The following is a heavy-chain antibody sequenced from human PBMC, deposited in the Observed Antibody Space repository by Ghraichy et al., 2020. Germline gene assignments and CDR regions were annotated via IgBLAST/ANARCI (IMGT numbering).Heavy chain of an antibody. Sequence: SETLSLTCTVSGGSISSYYWSWIRQPPGKGLEWIGYIYYSGSTNYNPSLKSRVTISVDTSKNQFSLKLSSVTAADTAVYYCARDIRAVAAAGTEVRNYYYMDVWGKGTTVTVSS. V-gene: IGHV4-59*01. CDR3: ARDIRAVAAAGTEVRNYYYMDV. J-gene: IGHJ6*03. CDR1: GGSISSYY. D-gene: IGHD6-13*01. CDR2: IYYSGST.